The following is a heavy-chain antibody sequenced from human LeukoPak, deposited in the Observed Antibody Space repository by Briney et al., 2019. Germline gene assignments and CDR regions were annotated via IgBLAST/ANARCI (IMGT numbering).Heavy chain of an antibody. CDR3: ARDLTDPYPSAY. D-gene: IGHD1-20*01. CDR2: INPSGGST. CDR1: GYTFTSYY. V-gene: IGHV1-46*01. Sequence: ASVKVSCKASGYTFTSYYIHWVRQAPGQGLEWVGIINPSGGSTSYAQKFQGRVTMIRDTSTSTVYMELSSLRSEDTAVYYCARDLTDPYPSAYWGQGTLVTVSS. J-gene: IGHJ4*02.